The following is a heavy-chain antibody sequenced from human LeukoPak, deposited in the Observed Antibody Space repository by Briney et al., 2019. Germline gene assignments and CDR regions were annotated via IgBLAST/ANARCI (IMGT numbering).Heavy chain of an antibody. J-gene: IGHJ4*02. V-gene: IGHV3-11*01. Sequence: GGSLRLSCAASGFTFSDFYMSWIRQAPGKGLEWVSYISSSGSTIYYADSVKGRFTISRDNAKNSLYLQMNSLRAEDTAVYYCARGDCSGGSCYYFDYWGQGTLVTVSS. CDR2: ISSSGSTI. CDR3: ARGDCSGGSCYYFDY. D-gene: IGHD2-15*01. CDR1: GFTFSDFY.